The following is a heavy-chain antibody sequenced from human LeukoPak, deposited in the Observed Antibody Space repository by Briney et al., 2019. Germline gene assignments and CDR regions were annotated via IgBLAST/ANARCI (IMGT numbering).Heavy chain of an antibody. V-gene: IGHV1-18*01. Sequence: ASVKVSCKASGYTFTSYGINWVRQAPGQGLEWMGWISAYNGNTNYAQKLQGRVTMTTDTSTSTAYMELRSLRSDDTAVYYCARDRAGDIVVVVAAVYYYGMDVWGQGTTVTVSS. CDR3: ARDRAGDIVVVVAAVYYYGMDV. D-gene: IGHD2-15*01. CDR2: ISAYNGNT. J-gene: IGHJ6*02. CDR1: GYTFTSYG.